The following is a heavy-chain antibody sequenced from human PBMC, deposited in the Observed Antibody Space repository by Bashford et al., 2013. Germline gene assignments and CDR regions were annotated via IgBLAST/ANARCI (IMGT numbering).Heavy chain of an antibody. J-gene: IGHJ5*02. CDR3: AREVVLRRGYNWFAP. D-gene: IGHD2-21*01. CDR2: IYYSGST. V-gene: IGHV4-59*12. CDR1: GSITGYH. Sequence: SETLSLTCTVSGSITGYHWSWIRQSPGKGLEWIGYIYYSGSTSLNPSLKSRVTISVDTSQSQFSLNLRSVTAADTAVYYCAREVVLRRGYNWFAPGAREPWSPSPQ.